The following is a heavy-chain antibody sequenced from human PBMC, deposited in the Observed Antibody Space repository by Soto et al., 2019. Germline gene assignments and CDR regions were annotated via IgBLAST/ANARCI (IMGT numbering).Heavy chain of an antibody. V-gene: IGHV4-59*01. CDR2: IFYTGGT. D-gene: IGHD1-1*01. J-gene: IGHJ6*01. CDR3: ARGVQPPTLSPWDV. Sequence: SETLSLTCNVSGVSIDKYYWTWIRQSPGRGLEWIGYIFYTGGTNYNPSLKSRVTISADVSKSQVSLKMTSVTAADTALYYCARGVQPPTLSPWDVWGQGSPVTVSS. CDR1: GVSIDKYY.